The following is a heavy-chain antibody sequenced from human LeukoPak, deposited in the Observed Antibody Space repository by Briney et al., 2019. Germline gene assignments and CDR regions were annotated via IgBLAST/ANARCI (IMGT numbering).Heavy chain of an antibody. V-gene: IGHV4-39*01. CDR3: ARLEVTMVRGVITNKYYYGMDV. Sequence: SETLSLTCTVSGGSISSRSYYWGWIRQPPGKGLEWIGSIYYSGSTYYNPSLKSRVSISVDTSKNQFSLKLSSVTAADTAVYYCARLEVTMVRGVITNKYYYGMDVWGQGTTVTVSS. CDR2: IYYSGST. J-gene: IGHJ6*02. CDR1: GGSISSRSYY. D-gene: IGHD3-10*01.